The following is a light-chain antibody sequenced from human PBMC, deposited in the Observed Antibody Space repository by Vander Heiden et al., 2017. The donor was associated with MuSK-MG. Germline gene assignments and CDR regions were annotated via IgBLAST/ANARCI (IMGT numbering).Light chain of an antibody. J-gene: IGLJ2*01. CDR3: AAWDDSLSGRYV. Sequence: QSVLTQPPSVSGTPGQTVTISCSGSSSNIGSNYVYWYQQLPGTAPKLLIYSDILRPSGVPDRFSGSKSGTSASLAISGLRSEDEAEYCAAWDDSLSGRYVFGGRTKLTVL. CDR1: SSNIGSNY. V-gene: IGLV1-47*02. CDR2: SDI.